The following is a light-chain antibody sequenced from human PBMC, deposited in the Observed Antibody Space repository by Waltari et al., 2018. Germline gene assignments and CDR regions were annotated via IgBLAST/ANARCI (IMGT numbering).Light chain of an antibody. CDR2: VNSDGSH. V-gene: IGLV4-69*01. Sequence: QLVLTQSPSASASLGASVKLTCPLSSGHSSNVIAWLQQQPEKGPRYLMKVNSDGSHSKGDEIPDLFSGSSSGTERYLTISSLQSEDEADYYCQTGGHGTWVFGGGTKLTVL. CDR3: QTGGHGTWV. CDR1: SGHSSNV. J-gene: IGLJ3*02.